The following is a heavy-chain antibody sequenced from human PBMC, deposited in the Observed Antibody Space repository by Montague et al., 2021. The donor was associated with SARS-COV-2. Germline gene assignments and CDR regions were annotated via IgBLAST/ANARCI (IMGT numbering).Heavy chain of an antibody. CDR2: INQSGSI. CDR3: ARLRDGVVPSPILGVGPYYSYYYMDV. D-gene: IGHD3-10*01. Sequence: SETLSLTCAVSGGSFSGFYWSWVRQSPGEGLEWIGEINQSGSINYNPSLKSRVTILVDTSKNQFSLKLTSVAAADTAVYYCARLRDGVVPSPILGVGPYYSYYYMDVWGRGTTVTVSS. V-gene: IGHV4-34*01. J-gene: IGHJ6*03. CDR1: GGSFSGFY.